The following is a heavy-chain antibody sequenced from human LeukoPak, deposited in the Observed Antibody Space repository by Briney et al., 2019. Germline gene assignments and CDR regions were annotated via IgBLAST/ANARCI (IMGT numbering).Heavy chain of an antibody. Sequence: ASVKVSCKASGYTFTSYGISWVRQAPGQGLGWMGWISAYNGNTNYAQKLQGRVTMTTDTSTSTAYMGMRSLRSQDTPVYNSVREPLKKQLVLGWFDPWGQGTLVTVSS. D-gene: IGHD6-13*01. J-gene: IGHJ5*02. CDR1: GYTFTSYG. V-gene: IGHV1-18*01. CDR2: ISAYNGNT. CDR3: VREPLKKQLVLGWFDP.